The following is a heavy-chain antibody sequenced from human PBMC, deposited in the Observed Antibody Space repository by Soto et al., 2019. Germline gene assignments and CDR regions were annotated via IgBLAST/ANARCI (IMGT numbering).Heavy chain of an antibody. J-gene: IGHJ3*02. D-gene: IGHD2-15*01. CDR3: ARSCGIVVVRAAAFDI. Sequence: QVQLQESGPGLVKPSETLSLTCTVSGGSISSYYWSWIRQPPGKGLEWSGSIYYSGSTNYNPSLTSRYTLAVDASKDQFAVRLSSVTAADAAVYYWARSCGIVVVRAAAFDIWGQGTLVTVSS. CDR1: GGSISSYY. CDR2: IYYSGST. V-gene: IGHV4-59*08.